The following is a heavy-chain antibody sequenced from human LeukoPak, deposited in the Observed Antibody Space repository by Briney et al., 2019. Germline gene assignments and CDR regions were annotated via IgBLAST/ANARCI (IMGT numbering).Heavy chain of an antibody. CDR2: IYSGGST. D-gene: IGHD6-13*01. CDR1: GFTVNSNY. Sequence: GGSLRLSCAASGFTVNSNYMSWVRQAPGKGLEWVSVIYSGGSTYYADSVKGRFTISRDNSKNTLYLQMNSLRAEDTAVYYCATRIAASGRYYFDYWGQGTLVTLSS. J-gene: IGHJ4*02. V-gene: IGHV3-53*01. CDR3: ATRIAASGRYYFDY.